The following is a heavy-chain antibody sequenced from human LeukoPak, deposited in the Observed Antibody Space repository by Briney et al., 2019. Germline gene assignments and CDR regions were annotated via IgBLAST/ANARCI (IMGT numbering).Heavy chain of an antibody. V-gene: IGHV3-15*01. D-gene: IGHD4-23*01. J-gene: IGHJ4*02. CDR1: GFTFSNAW. Sequence: GGSLRLSRAASGFTFSNAWMSWVRQAPGKGLEWVGRIKSKTDGGITDYAAPVKGRFTISRDDSKNTLYLQMNSLKTEDTAVYYCSSDFYGGNIVDYWGQGSLVTVSS. CDR3: SSDFYGGNIVDY. CDR2: IKSKTDGGIT.